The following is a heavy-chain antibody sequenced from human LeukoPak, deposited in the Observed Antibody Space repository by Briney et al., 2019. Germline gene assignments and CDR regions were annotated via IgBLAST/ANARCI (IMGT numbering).Heavy chain of an antibody. CDR3: ARAHGSYSRFDY. Sequence: GRSLRLSCAASGFTFSSYAMHWVRQAPGKGLEWVAVISYDGSNKCYADSVKGRFTISRDNPKNTLYLQMNSLRAEDTAVYYCARAHGSYSRFDYWGQGTLVTVSS. D-gene: IGHD1-26*01. CDR1: GFTFSSYA. J-gene: IGHJ4*02. CDR2: ISYDGSNK. V-gene: IGHV3-30*04.